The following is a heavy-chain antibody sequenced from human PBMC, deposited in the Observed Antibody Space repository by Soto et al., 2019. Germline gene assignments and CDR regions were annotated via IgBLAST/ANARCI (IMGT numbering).Heavy chain of an antibody. CDR2: IYYSGST. CDR3: ARGGGRLDV. J-gene: IGHJ6*02. Sequence: SETLSLTCTFSGGSISISSYYWGWIRQPPGKGLEWIGYIYYSGSTNYNPSLKSRVTISVDTSKNQFSLKLSSVTAADTAVYYCARGGGRLDVWGQGTTVTASS. D-gene: IGHD1-26*01. V-gene: IGHV4-39*07. CDR1: GGSISISSYY.